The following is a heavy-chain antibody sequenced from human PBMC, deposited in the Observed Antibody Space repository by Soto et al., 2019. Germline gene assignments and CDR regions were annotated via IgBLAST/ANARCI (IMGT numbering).Heavy chain of an antibody. Sequence: GGSLRLSCAASGFTFSSYAMSWVRQAPGKGLEWVSAISGSGGSTYYADSVKGRFTISRDNSKNTLYLQMNSLRAEDTAVYYCAKSWGYYYGSGARDYWGQGTLVTVSS. CDR1: GFTFSSYA. CDR2: ISGSGGST. D-gene: IGHD3-10*01. J-gene: IGHJ4*02. V-gene: IGHV3-23*01. CDR3: AKSWGYYYGSGARDY.